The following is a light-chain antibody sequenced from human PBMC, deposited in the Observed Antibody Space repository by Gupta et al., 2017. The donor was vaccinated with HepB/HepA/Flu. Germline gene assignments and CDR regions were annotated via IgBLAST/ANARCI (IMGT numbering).Light chain of an antibody. CDR3: QQYNNWPFT. CDR2: GAS. V-gene: IGKV3-15*01. Sequence: DIVMTQSPATLYLSQGERATLSCRASQSVSSNLAWYQQKPGQAPRLLIYGASTRASGIPARFSGSGSGTEFTLTISSLQSEDFAVYYCQQYNNWPFTFGHGTKVDIK. CDR1: QSVSSN. J-gene: IGKJ3*01.